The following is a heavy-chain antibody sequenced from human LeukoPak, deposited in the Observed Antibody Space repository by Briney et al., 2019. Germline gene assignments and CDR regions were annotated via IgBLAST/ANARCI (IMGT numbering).Heavy chain of an antibody. Sequence: ASVKVSCKASGYTSTSYDINWVRQATGQGLEWMGWMNPNSGNTGYAQKFQGRVTMTRNTSISTAYMELSSLRSEDTAVYYCARAIVATISGGFDYWGQGTLVTVSS. D-gene: IGHD5-12*01. V-gene: IGHV1-8*01. CDR3: ARAIVATISGGFDY. CDR1: GYTSTSYD. CDR2: MNPNSGNT. J-gene: IGHJ4*02.